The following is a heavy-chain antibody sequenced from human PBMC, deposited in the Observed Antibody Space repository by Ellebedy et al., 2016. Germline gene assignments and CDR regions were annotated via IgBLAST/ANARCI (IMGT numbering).Heavy chain of an antibody. D-gene: IGHD3-16*02. J-gene: IGHJ4*02. CDR1: GGSFSGYY. CDR2: INHSGST. CDR3: ARGYYDYVWGSYRYHSAFDY. V-gene: IGHV4-34*01. Sequence: SETLSLTCAVYGGSFSGYYWSWIRQPPGKGLEWIGEINHSGSTNYNPSLKSRVTISVDTSKNQFSLKLSSVTAADTAVYYCARGYYDYVWGSYRYHSAFDYWGQGTLVTVSS.